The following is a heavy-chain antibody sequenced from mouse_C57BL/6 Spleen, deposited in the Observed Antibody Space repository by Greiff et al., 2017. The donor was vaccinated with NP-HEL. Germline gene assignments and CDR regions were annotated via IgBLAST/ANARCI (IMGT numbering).Heavy chain of an antibody. CDR1: GFTFSDYG. CDR3: ARGDYVGIYYAMDY. Sequence: DVMLVESGGGLVKPGGSLKLSCAASGFTFSDYGMHWVRQAPEKGLEWVAYISSGSSTIYYADTVKGRFTISRDNAKNTLFLQMTSLRSKDTAMYYCARGDYVGIYYAMDYWGQGTSVTVSS. J-gene: IGHJ4*01. V-gene: IGHV5-17*01. CDR2: ISSGSSTI. D-gene: IGHD2-4*01.